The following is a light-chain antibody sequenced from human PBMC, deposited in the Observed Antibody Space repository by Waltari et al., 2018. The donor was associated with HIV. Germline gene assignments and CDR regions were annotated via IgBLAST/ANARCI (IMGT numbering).Light chain of an antibody. V-gene: IGKV1-9*01. CDR3: QQSYSTPGYT. Sequence: DSQFTQSPSFPSASVGGRVIITCRARQGISSYLAWYQQKPGKGPKLLIYTASILQSGVPSRFSGSGSGTEFTLTISSLQPEDFATYYCQQSYSTPGYTFGQGTKLEIK. J-gene: IGKJ2*01. CDR2: TAS. CDR1: QGISSY.